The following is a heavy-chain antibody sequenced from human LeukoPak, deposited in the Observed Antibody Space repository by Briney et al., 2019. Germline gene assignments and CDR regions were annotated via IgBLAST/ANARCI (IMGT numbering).Heavy chain of an antibody. CDR2: ISSSSSYK. J-gene: IGHJ4*02. D-gene: IGHD4-17*01. Sequence: TGRSLRLSCAASGFTYSSYSMNWVRQAPGKGRKWVSSISSSSSYKYYTDSAKDRFTISRDNPKNSLYLQMNSLRAEDTALYYCARADYGDGPFVYWGQGTLVTVSS. V-gene: IGHV3-21*04. CDR1: GFTYSSYS. CDR3: ARADYGDGPFVY.